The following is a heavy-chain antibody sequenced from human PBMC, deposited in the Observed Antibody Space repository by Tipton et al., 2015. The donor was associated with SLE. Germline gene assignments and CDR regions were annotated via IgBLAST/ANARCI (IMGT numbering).Heavy chain of an antibody. D-gene: IGHD6-19*01. CDR2: ISNSGSSI. Sequence: SLRLSCPASGFTLSLYEMNWVRQAPGKGLEWVSYISNSGSSIYYADSVKGRFTISRDNAKKSLYLQMNTLTAEDTAVYYCAADSSGWRPYAFDIWGQGTMVTVSS. J-gene: IGHJ3*02. CDR1: GFTLSLYE. CDR3: AADSSGWRPYAFDI. V-gene: IGHV3-48*03.